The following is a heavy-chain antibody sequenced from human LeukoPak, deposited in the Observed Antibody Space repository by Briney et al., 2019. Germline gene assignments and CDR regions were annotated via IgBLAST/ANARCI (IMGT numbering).Heavy chain of an antibody. D-gene: IGHD4-17*01. CDR3: AREGYGDYDGGNFDY. J-gene: IGHJ4*02. Sequence: GGSLRLSCAASGFTFSSYWMSWVRQAPGKGLEWVANIKQDGSEKYYVDSVKGRFTISRDNAKNSLYLQMNSLRAEDTAVYYCAREGYGDYDGGNFDYWSQGTLVTVSS. CDR2: IKQDGSEK. CDR1: GFTFSSYW. V-gene: IGHV3-7*03.